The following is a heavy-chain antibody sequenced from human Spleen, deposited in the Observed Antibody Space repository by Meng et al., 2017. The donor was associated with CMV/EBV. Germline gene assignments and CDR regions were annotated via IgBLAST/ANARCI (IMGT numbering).Heavy chain of an antibody. CDR3: ARDQVRGYCSSLTLPGHCSGMDV. CDR2: IKSKTDGGTT. Sequence: GESLKISCAASGFTFSNAWMSWVRQAPGKGLEWVGRIKSKTDGGTTDYAAPVKGRFTISRDDSKNTLYLQMNSLKTEDTAVYYCARDQVRGYCSSLTLPGHCSGMDVWGQGTTVTVSS. CDR1: GFTFSNAW. V-gene: IGHV3-15*01. J-gene: IGHJ6*02. D-gene: IGHD2-2*01.